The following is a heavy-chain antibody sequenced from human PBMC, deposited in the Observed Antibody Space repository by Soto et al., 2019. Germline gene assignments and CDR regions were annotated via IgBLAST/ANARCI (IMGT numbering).Heavy chain of an antibody. D-gene: IGHD3-3*01. Sequence: ASVKVSCKASGYTFTSYDINWVRQATGQGLEWMGWMNPNSGNTGYAQKFQGRVTMTRNTSISTAYMELSSLRSEDTAVYYCARGKGFFTIFVVVKYYFDYWGQGTLVTVSS. CDR2: MNPNSGNT. CDR1: GYTFTSYD. J-gene: IGHJ4*02. V-gene: IGHV1-8*01. CDR3: ARGKGFFTIFVVVKYYFDY.